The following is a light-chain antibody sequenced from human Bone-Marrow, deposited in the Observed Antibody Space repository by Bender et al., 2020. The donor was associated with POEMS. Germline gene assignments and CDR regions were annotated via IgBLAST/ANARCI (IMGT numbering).Light chain of an antibody. CDR3: GSWDSDLSAGV. CDR2: TNN. J-gene: IGLJ3*02. V-gene: IGLV1-51*01. CDR1: GSNIGGYP. Sequence: QSVLTQPPSVSGTPGQRVTISCSGSGSNIGGYPVNWYQQLPGTAPRLLIYTNNERPSGIPDRFSGSKSGTSATLGITGLQTGDEADYYCGSWDSDLSAGVFGGGTKVTVL.